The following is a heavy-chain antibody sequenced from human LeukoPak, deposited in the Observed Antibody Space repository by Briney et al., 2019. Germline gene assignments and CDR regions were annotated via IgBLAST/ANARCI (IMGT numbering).Heavy chain of an antibody. CDR3: ARDREGIAARRYYFDY. CDR2: IYTSGST. D-gene: IGHD6-6*01. CDR1: GGSISSYY. J-gene: IGHJ4*02. V-gene: IGHV4-4*07. Sequence: PSETLSLTCTVSGGSISSYYWSWIRQPAGKGLEWIGRIYTSGSTNYNPSLKSRVTMSVDTSKNQFSLKLSSVTAADTAVYYCARDREGIAARRYYFDYWGQGTLVTVSS.